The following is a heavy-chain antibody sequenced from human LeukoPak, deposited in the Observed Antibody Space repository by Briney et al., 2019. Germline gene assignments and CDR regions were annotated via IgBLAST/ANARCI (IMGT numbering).Heavy chain of an antibody. J-gene: IGHJ3*02. D-gene: IGHD6-13*01. CDR1: GLTFDDYA. V-gene: IGHV3-9*01. CDR2: INWNSGRI. CDR3: AKDIGQQREAFDI. Sequence: PGGSLRLSCEASGLTFDDYAMQWVRQAPGKGLEWVSGINWNSGRIGYADSVKGRFTIPRDNAKNSLYLQMNSLRPEDTALYYCAKDIGQQREAFDIWGRGKMVTVSS.